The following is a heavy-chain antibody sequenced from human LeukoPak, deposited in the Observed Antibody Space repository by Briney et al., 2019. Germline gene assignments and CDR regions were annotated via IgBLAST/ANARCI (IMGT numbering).Heavy chain of an antibody. Sequence: GGSLRLSCAASGFTFSNAWMSWVRQAPGKGVEWVGRIKSKSDGRTTSYGEPVKRNFTSPSEDSKKSPYLQMDSLENGGVAVYYWTCDLRFFCCFEVRGQGAKGPLSS. D-gene: IGHD2/OR15-2a*01. CDR3: TCDLRFFCCFEV. V-gene: IGHV3-15*01. CDR2: IKSKSDGRTT. J-gene: IGHJ3*01. CDR1: GFTFSNAW.